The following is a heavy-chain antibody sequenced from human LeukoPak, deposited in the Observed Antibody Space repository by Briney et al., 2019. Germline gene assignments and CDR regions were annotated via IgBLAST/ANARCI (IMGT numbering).Heavy chain of an antibody. V-gene: IGHV1-2*02. CDR3: ARDRGWELLRGYFDS. D-gene: IGHD1-26*01. CDR2: INTNSGGT. Sequence: ASVKVSCKASGYTFTGYYLHWLRQPPGQGLEWMGWINTNSGGTNYAQKFQGRVTMTRDTSISTAYMELSRLRSDDTAVYYCARDRGWELLRGYFDSWGQGTRVTVSS. CDR1: GYTFTGYY. J-gene: IGHJ4*02.